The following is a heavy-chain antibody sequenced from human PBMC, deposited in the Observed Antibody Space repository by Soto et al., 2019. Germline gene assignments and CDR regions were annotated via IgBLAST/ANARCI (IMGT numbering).Heavy chain of an antibody. J-gene: IGHJ4*01. D-gene: IGHD1-1*01. CDR2: VYYTGRT. CDR1: GGSINTGAYY. V-gene: IGHV4-39*01. CDR3: ARKGTSTTGAFDF. Sequence: SETLSLTCSVSGGSINTGAYYWAWIRQPPGKDLEWIANVYYTGRTYFNPSLHSRVTMSVDTSNNQFSLNLNSVTAADTATYYCARKGTSTTGAFDFWGHGTLVTVSS.